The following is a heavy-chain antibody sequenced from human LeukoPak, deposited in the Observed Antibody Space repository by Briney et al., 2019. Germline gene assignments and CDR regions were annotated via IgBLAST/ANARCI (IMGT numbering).Heavy chain of an antibody. D-gene: IGHD1-7*01. V-gene: IGHV4-31*02. CDR3: ARDLPMIGTSDYFDI. CDR2: IYDSGNS. J-gene: IGHJ3*02. CDR1: GASVSSGNYY. Sequence: SETLSLTCSVSGASVSSGNYYWSWIRHHPGKGLEWIGRIYDSGNSYYNPSLESRVTISVDTAKNQISLKLTSVTAADTAVYYCARDLPMIGTSDYFDIWGQGTMVTVSS.